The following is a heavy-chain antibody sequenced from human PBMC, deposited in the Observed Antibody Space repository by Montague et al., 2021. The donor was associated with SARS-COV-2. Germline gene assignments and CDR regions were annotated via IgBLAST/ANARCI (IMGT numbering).Heavy chain of an antibody. CDR1: GYTFTSYD. D-gene: IGHD3-22*01. CDR3: ARAQYYYDSSGYYLAY. Sequence: SVKVSCKDSGYTFTSYDINWVRQATGHGLEWMGLMNPNSGNTGYAQKFQGRVTMTRNTSISTAYMELSSLRSEDTAVYYCARAQYYYDSSGYYLAYWGQGTLVTVSS. CDR2: MNPNSGNT. V-gene: IGHV1-8*01. J-gene: IGHJ4*02.